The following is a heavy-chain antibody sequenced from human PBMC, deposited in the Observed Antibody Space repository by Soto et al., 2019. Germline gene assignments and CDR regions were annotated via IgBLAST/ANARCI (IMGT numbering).Heavy chain of an antibody. J-gene: IGHJ4*02. CDR1: GYTFTSYY. CDR3: ARDQASLVDY. V-gene: IGHV1-46*01. Sequence: QVQLVQSGAEVKKPGASVKVSCKASGYTFTSYYMHWVRQAPGQGLEWMGIINPSGGSTSYAQKFKGRVTMTRETSTSTVYMELSSLRSEDTAVYYCARDQASLVDYWGQGTLVTVSS. CDR2: INPSGGST.